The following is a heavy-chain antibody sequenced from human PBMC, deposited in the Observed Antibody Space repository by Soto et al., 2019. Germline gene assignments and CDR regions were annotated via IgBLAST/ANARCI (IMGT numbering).Heavy chain of an antibody. CDR2: IYYSGST. CDR3: GRQLGRGRRPPTPLDY. J-gene: IGHJ4*02. CDR1: GGSINGYY. Sequence: QVQLQESGPGLVKPSETLSLTCTVSGGSINGYYWSWIRRPPGKGLEWIGYIYYSGSTNYNPSLKSRVTISVDTSKNQFSLKLSSVTAADTAVYYCGRQLGRGRRPPTPLDYWGLGTLVTVSS. D-gene: IGHD6-25*01. V-gene: IGHV4-59*08.